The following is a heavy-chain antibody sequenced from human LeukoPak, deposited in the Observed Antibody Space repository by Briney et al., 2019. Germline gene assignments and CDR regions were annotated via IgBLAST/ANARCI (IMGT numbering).Heavy chain of an antibody. CDR3: AISGYSSGWYLGALFDY. Sequence: GGSLRLSCAASGFTVSSNYMSWVRQAPGKGLEWVSAISGSDGSAYYADSVKGRFTISRDNSKNTLYLQMNSLRAEDTAVYYCAISGYSSGWYLGALFDYWGQGTLVTVSS. V-gene: IGHV3-23*01. CDR1: GFTVSSNY. J-gene: IGHJ4*02. CDR2: ISGSDGSA. D-gene: IGHD6-19*01.